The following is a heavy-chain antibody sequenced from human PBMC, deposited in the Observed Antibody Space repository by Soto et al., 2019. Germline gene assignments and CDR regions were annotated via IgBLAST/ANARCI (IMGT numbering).Heavy chain of an antibody. Sequence: PSETLSLTCTVSGGSISSGGYYWSWIRQHPGKGLEWIGYIYYSGSTYYNPSLKSRVTISVDTSKNQFSLKLSSVTAADTAVCYCARDESSWFDPWGQGTLVTVPQ. CDR1: GGSISSGGYY. V-gene: IGHV4-31*03. CDR2: IYYSGST. CDR3: ARDESSWFDP. J-gene: IGHJ5*02.